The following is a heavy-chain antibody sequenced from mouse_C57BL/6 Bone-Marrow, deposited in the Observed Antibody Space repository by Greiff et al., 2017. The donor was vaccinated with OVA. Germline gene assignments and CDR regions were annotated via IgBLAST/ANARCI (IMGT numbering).Heavy chain of an antibody. CDR2: IDPENGDT. CDR3: TTRGYGNYERAMDY. Sequence: DVQLQESGAELVRPGASVKLSCTASGFNIKDDYMHWVKQRPEQGLEWIGWIDPENGDTEYASKFQGKATITADTSSNTAYLQLSSLTSEDTAVYYCTTRGYGNYERAMDYWGQGTSVTVSS. CDR1: GFNIKDDY. D-gene: IGHD2-10*02. V-gene: IGHV14-4*01. J-gene: IGHJ4*01.